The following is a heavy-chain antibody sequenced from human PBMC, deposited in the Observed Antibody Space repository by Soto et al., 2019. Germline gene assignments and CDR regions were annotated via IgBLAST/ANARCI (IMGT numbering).Heavy chain of an antibody. J-gene: IGHJ3*02. D-gene: IGHD2-2*01. CDR3: AREGYCSSTSCSVDAFDI. CDR1: GFTFSRYS. CDR2: ISSSSSSI. V-gene: IGHV3-48*01. Sequence: PGGSLRLSCAASGFTFSRYSMNWVRQAPGKGLEWVSYISSSSSSIYYADSVKGRFTISRDNAKSSLYLQMNSLRAEDTAVYYCAREGYCSSTSCSVDAFDIWGQGTMVTVSS.